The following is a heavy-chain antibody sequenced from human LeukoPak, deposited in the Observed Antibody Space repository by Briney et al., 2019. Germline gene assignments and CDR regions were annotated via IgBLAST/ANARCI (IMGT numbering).Heavy chain of an antibody. D-gene: IGHD6-13*01. CDR1: GYTFTSYG. Sequence: ASVKVSCKASGYTFTSYGISWVRQSPGQGLEWMGCISAYNGNTNYAQKLQGRVTMTTDTSTSTAYMELRSLRSDDTAVYYCAREGTGYSSSWSNLNWFDPWGQGTLVTVSS. CDR3: AREGTGYSSSWSNLNWFDP. CDR2: ISAYNGNT. V-gene: IGHV1-18*01. J-gene: IGHJ5*02.